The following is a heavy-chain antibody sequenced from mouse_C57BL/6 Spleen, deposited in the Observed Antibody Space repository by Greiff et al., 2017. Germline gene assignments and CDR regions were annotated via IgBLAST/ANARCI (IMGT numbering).Heavy chain of an antibody. D-gene: IGHD1-1*01. Sequence: EVQVVESGGGLVKPGGSLKLSCAASGFTFSSYAMSWVRQTPEKRLEWVATISDGGSYTYYPDNVKGRFTISRDNAKNNLYLQMSHLKSEDTAMYYCARDRFITTGDYFDYWGQGTTLTVSS. V-gene: IGHV5-4*01. CDR2: ISDGGSYT. J-gene: IGHJ2*01. CDR3: ARDRFITTGDYFDY. CDR1: GFTFSSYA.